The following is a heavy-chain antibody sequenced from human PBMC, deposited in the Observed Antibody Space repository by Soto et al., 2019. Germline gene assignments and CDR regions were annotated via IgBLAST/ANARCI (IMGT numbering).Heavy chain of an antibody. CDR1: GFSFRNYG. D-gene: IGHD4-17*01. V-gene: IGHV3-23*01. J-gene: IGHJ4*02. Sequence: EVQLLEAGGGLVQPGGSLRLSCAASGFSFRNYGMSWVRQAPGKGLEWLSAIIGNGDTTYYADSVRGRFTISRDNSKNTLYLQLNDLGAEDTAIYYCEKDYDYGDSLPFDYWGQGTLVTVSS. CDR3: EKDYDYGDSLPFDY. CDR2: IIGNGDTT.